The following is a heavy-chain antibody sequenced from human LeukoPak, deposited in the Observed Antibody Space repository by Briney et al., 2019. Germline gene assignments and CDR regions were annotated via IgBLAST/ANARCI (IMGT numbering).Heavy chain of an antibody. CDR2: IHYSARI. J-gene: IGHJ5*02. V-gene: IGHV4-38-2*02. CDR1: GYSISSGYY. CDR3: ARGYDYVWGSYPNNWFDP. Sequence: PSETLSLTCTVSGYSISSGYYWGWIRQPPRKGLEWIGSIHYSARIYYNPSLKSRVTMSVDTSKNQFSLKLSSVTAADTAVYYCARGYDYVWGSYPNNWFDPWGQGTLVTVSS. D-gene: IGHD3-16*02.